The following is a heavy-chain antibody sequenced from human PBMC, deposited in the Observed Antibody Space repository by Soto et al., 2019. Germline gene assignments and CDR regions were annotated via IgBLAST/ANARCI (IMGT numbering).Heavy chain of an antibody. V-gene: IGHV1-69*01. J-gene: IGHJ6*02. CDR1: GGTFSSYA. Sequence: QVQLVQSGAEVKKPGSSVKVSCKASGGTFSSYAISWVRQAPGQGLEWMGGIIPIFGTANYAQKFQGRVTITADESTSTSYMELSSLRSEDTAVYYCARASAIAAAGDYYYDRDVWGQGTTVTVSS. CDR2: IIPIFGTA. CDR3: ARASAIAAAGDYYYDRDV. D-gene: IGHD6-13*01.